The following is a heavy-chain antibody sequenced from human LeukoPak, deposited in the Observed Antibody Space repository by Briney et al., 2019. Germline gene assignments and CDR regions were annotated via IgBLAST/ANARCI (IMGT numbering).Heavy chain of an antibody. CDR3: ARGYSSGWYGVCDY. J-gene: IGHJ4*02. CDR1: GYTFTGYY. D-gene: IGHD6-19*01. V-gene: IGHV1-2*02. CDR2: INPKSGGT. Sequence: ASVKVSCKASGYTFTGYYMHWVRQAPGQGLEWVGWINPKSGGTNYAQKFQGRVTMTRDTSISTAYMELSRLRSDDTAVYYCARGYSSGWYGVCDYWGQGTLVTASS.